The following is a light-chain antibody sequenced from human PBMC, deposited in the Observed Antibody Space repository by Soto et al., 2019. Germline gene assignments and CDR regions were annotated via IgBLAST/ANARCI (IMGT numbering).Light chain of an antibody. V-gene: IGKV3D-15*01. CDR2: GVS. CDR1: QSVSSN. J-gene: IGKJ4*01. Sequence: EIVMPQSPATLSVSPGERATLSCRASQSVSSNLAWYQQKPGQAPRLLIYGVSTRATGIPARFSGSGSGTEFTLTISSLQSEDFAVYYCQQYNNWPLTFGGGTKVEIK. CDR3: QQYNNWPLT.